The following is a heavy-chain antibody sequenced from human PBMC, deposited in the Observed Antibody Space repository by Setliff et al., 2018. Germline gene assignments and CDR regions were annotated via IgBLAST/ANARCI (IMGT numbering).Heavy chain of an antibody. D-gene: IGHD6-25*01. CDR2: IILIFDRT. Sequence: SVKVSCKASGGTFGDYGITWVRQAPGQGLEWMGGIILIFDRTKYAQKFQGRVTITADKSTSTAYMELSSLKSEDTAVYYCAGAAGSLTSDEYFHHWGQGTLVTVSS. CDR1: GGTFGDYG. CDR3: AGAAGSLTSDEYFHH. V-gene: IGHV1-69*06. J-gene: IGHJ1*01.